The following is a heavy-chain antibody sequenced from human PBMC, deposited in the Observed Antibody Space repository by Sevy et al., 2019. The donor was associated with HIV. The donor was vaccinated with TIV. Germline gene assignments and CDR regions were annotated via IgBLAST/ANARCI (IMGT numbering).Heavy chain of an antibody. J-gene: IGHJ4*02. D-gene: IGHD4-17*01. CDR1: GFTFSSYG. CDR2: IWYDGTNK. V-gene: IGHV3-33*01. CDR3: ARGLMTTVTIYYFDY. Sequence: GGSLRLSCAASGFTFSSYGMHWVRQAPGKGLEWVALIWYDGTNKYYADPVKGRFTISRDNSKNTLYLQMNSLRDEDTAVYYCARGLMTTVTIYYFDYWGQGTLVTVSS.